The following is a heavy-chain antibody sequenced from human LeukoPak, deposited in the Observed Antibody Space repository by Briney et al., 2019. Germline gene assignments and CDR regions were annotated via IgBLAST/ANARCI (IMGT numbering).Heavy chain of an antibody. V-gene: IGHV4-59*01. CDR2: VQYTGST. CDR1: GVSISTYS. CDR3: ARVERNWSGYYAKVYYFDY. D-gene: IGHD3-3*01. Sequence: SETLSLTCSVSGVSISTYSWSWLRQPPGKGLEWIASVQYTGSTTYNPSLRSRLTISADTSKSQVSLQLTSVTTADTAVYYCARVERNWSGYYAKVYYFDYWGQGTPVTVSS. J-gene: IGHJ4*02.